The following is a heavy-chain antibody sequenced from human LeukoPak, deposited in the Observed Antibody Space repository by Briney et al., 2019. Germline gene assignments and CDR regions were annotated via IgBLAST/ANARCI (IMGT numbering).Heavy chain of an antibody. CDR3: ATDYPNSSGWPNFEY. D-gene: IGHD6-19*01. Sequence: PGGSLRLSCAASGFTFSRYAMHWVRQAPGKGLEYVSGISSNGGSTYYANSVKGRFTISRDNSKNTLYLQINSLRVEDMAVYYCATDYPNSSGWPNFEYWGQGTLVTVSS. CDR1: GFTFSRYA. CDR2: ISSNGGST. V-gene: IGHV3-64*01. J-gene: IGHJ4*02.